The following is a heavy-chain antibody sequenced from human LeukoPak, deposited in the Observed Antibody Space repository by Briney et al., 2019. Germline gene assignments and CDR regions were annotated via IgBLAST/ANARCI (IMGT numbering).Heavy chain of an antibody. J-gene: IGHJ4*02. Sequence: GGSLRLSCAASGFTFSPVWMHWVRQAPGKGLMWVSHIINDGSYTTYADSVEGRFTISRDNAKNTVYLQMNSLRAEDTAVYYCTTWFYYDSSGYAYWGQGTLVTVSS. CDR2: IINDGSYT. CDR3: TTWFYYDSSGYAY. CDR1: GFTFSPVW. V-gene: IGHV3-74*01. D-gene: IGHD3-22*01.